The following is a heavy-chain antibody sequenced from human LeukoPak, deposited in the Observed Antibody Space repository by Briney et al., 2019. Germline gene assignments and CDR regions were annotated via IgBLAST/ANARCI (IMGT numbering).Heavy chain of an antibody. D-gene: IGHD6-25*01. CDR3: ARVLGSARYFDY. Sequence: GGSLRLSCAASGFTVSREYMSWVRQAPGKGLEWVSVIYSGGSTYYADSVKGRFTISRDNSKNTLYLQMNSLRAEDTAVYYCARVLGSARYFDYWGQGTLATVSS. V-gene: IGHV3-66*01. CDR2: IYSGGST. CDR1: GFTVSREY. J-gene: IGHJ4*02.